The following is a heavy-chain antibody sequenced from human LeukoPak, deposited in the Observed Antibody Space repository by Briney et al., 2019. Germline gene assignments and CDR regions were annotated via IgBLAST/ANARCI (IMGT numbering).Heavy chain of an antibody. Sequence: SETLSLTCTVSGGSISSSSFYWGWIRQPPGKGLEWIGSIYYSGSTYYNPSLKSRVTISVDTSKNQFSLKLSSVTAADTAVYYCAGETGYRGPSSWYQPPTVDYWGQGTLVTVSS. D-gene: IGHD6-13*01. CDR3: AGETGYRGPSSWYQPPTVDY. CDR1: GGSISSSSFY. J-gene: IGHJ4*02. CDR2: IYYSGST. V-gene: IGHV4-39*07.